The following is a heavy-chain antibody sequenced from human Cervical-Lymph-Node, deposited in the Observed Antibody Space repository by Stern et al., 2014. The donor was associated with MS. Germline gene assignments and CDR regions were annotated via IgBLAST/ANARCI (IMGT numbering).Heavy chain of an antibody. CDR2: VSNEGSKQ. D-gene: IGHD2-15*01. Sequence: VQLVESGGGVVQPGRSLRLSCAASGFIFSNYAMHWVRQAPGKGLDWEAFVSNEGSKQFYADSVKGRFTISRDHANNTLYLQMNSLRPEDTAVYYCGRDTCRGGGCYFRYWGQGSLIPVSS. J-gene: IGHJ4*02. CDR1: GFIFSNYA. CDR3: GRDTCRGGGCYFRY. V-gene: IGHV3-30-3*01.